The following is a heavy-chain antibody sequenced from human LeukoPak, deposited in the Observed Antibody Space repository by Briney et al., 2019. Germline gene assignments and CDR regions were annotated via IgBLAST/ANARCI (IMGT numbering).Heavy chain of an antibody. D-gene: IGHD5-12*01. Sequence: ASVKLSCKASGYTFSGFYIHWVRQAPGQGLEWMGWINPNSGVTNYAQRLQGRVTITRDTSIDTAYMQLSRLRSDDTAVYYCAKDRYGDYEAPFHYYMGAWGRGTTVTVSS. CDR1: GYTFSGFY. J-gene: IGHJ6*03. V-gene: IGHV1-2*02. CDR2: INPNSGVT. CDR3: AKDRYGDYEAPFHYYMGA.